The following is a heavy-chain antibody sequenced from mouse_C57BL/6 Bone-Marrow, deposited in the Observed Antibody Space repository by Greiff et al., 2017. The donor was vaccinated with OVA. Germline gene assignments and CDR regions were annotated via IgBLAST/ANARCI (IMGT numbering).Heavy chain of an antibody. CDR1: GYSFTSYY. J-gene: IGHJ1*03. CDR2: IYPGSGNT. CDR3: ARWGYYGTSYWYFDV. D-gene: IGHD2-1*01. Sequence: QVQLQQSGPELVKPGASVKISCKASGYSFTSYYIHWVKQRPGQGLEWIGWIYPGSGNTKYNEKFKGKATLTADTSSSTAYMQLSSLTSEDSAVYYCARWGYYGTSYWYFDVWGTGTTVTVSS. V-gene: IGHV1-66*01.